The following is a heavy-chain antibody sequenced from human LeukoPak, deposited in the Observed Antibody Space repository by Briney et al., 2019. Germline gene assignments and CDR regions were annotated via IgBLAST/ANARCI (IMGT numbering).Heavy chain of an antibody. CDR2: ISGSGGST. D-gene: IGHD6-19*01. J-gene: IGHJ4*02. V-gene: IGHV3-23*01. CDR3: AKISYSSGSDY. Sequence: GGSLRLSCAASGFTFSSYAMSWVRQAPGKGLVWVSAISGSGGSTYYADSVKGRFTISRDISKNTLYLQMNSQRAEDTAVYYCAKISYSSGSDYWGQGTLVTVSS. CDR1: GFTFSSYA.